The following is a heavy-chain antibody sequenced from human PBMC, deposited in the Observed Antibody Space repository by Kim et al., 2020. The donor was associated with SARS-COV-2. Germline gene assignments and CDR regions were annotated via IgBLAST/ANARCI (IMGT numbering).Heavy chain of an antibody. CDR3: ARWGMGSGKFDT. D-gene: IGHD6-19*01. V-gene: IGHV6-1*01. CDR1: GDSVSSNTVG. J-gene: IGHJ3*02. CDR2: IYYRSKWNY. Sequence: SQTLSLTRVISGDSVSSNTVGWHWMRQSPSRGLEWLGRIYYRSKWNYDYAVSVKTRVTISPDTSKNQFSLQLNFVTPEDTAVYYCARWGMGSGKFDTWGQGTMVTVSS.